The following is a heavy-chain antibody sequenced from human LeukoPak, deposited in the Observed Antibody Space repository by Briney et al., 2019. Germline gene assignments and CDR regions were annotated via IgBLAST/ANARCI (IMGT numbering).Heavy chain of an antibody. CDR2: INSDGSST. CDR3: ARGTYYYGSGSYPYDY. V-gene: IGHV3-74*01. D-gene: IGHD3-10*01. CDR1: GFTFSSYW. Sequence: GGSLRLSCAASGFTFSSYWMHWVRQAPGKGLVWVSRINSDGSSTSYADSVKGRFTISRDNAKNTLYLQMNSLRAEDTAVYYCARGTYYYGSGSYPYDYWGQGTLVTVSS. J-gene: IGHJ4*02.